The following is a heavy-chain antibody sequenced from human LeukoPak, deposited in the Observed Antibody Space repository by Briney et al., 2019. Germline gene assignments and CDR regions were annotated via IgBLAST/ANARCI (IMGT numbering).Heavy chain of an antibody. CDR3: ARDRVSSMVRGVIITYWFDP. J-gene: IGHJ5*02. CDR1: GYTFTSYA. V-gene: IGHV1-3*01. Sequence: GASVKVSCTASGYTFTSYAMHWVRQAPGQRLEWMGWINAGNGNTKYSQKFQGRVTITRDTSASTAYMELSSLRSEDTAVYYCARDRVSSMVRGVIITYWFDPWGQGTLVTVSS. D-gene: IGHD3-10*01. CDR2: INAGNGNT.